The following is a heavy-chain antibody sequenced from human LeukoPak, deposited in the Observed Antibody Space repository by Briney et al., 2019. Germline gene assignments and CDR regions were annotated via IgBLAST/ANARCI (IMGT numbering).Heavy chain of an antibody. Sequence: SETLSLTCTVSGGSISSYYWSWIRQPAGKAPEWIGRIYSSGIINYNPSLMSRVTMSLDNSKNQLSLKLSYVTAADTAVYYCARDTGKSGYPDYWGQGTLVTVSS. J-gene: IGHJ4*02. CDR1: GGSISSYY. D-gene: IGHD3-3*01. CDR3: ARDTGKSGYPDY. V-gene: IGHV4-4*07. CDR2: IYSSGII.